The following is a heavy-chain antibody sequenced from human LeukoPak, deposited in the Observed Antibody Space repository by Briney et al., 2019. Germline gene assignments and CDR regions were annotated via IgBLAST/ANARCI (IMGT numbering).Heavy chain of an antibody. CDR1: GFTFSSYA. D-gene: IGHD3-22*01. V-gene: IGHV3-23*01. CDR2: VSGSGGTT. Sequence: PGGSLRLSCAASGFTFSSYAMSWVRQAPGKGLEWVSAVSGSGGTTNYADSVKGRFTISRDNSKNMMYLQLNSLRAEDTAVYYCAKPGNSGYYYFDYWGQGTLVTVSS. J-gene: IGHJ4*02. CDR3: AKPGNSGYYYFDY.